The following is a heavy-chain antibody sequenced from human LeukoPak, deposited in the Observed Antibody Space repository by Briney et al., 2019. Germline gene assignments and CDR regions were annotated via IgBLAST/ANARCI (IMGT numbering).Heavy chain of an antibody. D-gene: IGHD3-10*01. CDR1: GFTFSSYS. CDR3: ARDALYYYGSGSYNWFDP. V-gene: IGHV3-21*01. J-gene: IGHJ5*02. Sequence: PGGSLRLSCAASGFTFSSYSMNWVRQAPGKGLEWVSSISSSSSYIYYADSVKGRFTISRDSAKNSLYLQMNSLRAEDTAVYYCARDALYYYGSGSYNWFDPWGQGTLVTVSS. CDR2: ISSSSSYI.